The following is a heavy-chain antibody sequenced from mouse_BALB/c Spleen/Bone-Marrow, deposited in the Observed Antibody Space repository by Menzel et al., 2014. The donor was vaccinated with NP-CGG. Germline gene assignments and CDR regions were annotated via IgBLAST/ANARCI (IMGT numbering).Heavy chain of an antibody. CDR2: IKTKADNHAT. J-gene: IGHJ3*01. CDR1: GFTFNDAW. Sequence: EVKLVESEGGLVQPGGSMKLSCAASGFTFNDAWMDWVRQSPEKGLEWVAEIKTKADNHATYYAESVKGRITISRDDSKSRVYLQMNSLRAEDTGIYYCTVHGVFAYSGQGTLVTVSA. CDR3: TVHGVFAY. V-gene: IGHV6-6*01.